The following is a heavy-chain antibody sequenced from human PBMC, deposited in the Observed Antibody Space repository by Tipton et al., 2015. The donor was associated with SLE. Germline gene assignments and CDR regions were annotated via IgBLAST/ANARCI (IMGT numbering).Heavy chain of an antibody. D-gene: IGHD3-10*01. CDR3: AKNSGSYYFDD. CDR1: GDSIRRHF. Sequence: TLSLTCTVSGDSIRRHFWSWIRQPPGKGLEWIGNIFYSGRTDYNPSLKSRVTMSLDTSKNQFSLKLNSVTAADTAVYYCAKNSGSYYFDDWGQGTLVTVSS. J-gene: IGHJ4*02. V-gene: IGHV4-59*08. CDR2: IFYSGRT.